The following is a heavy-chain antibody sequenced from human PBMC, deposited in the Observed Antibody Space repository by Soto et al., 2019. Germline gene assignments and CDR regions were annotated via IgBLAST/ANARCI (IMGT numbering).Heavy chain of an antibody. CDR2: MYYSGST. Sequence: QLQLQESGPGLVKPSETLSLTCTVSGGSISSSSYYWGWIRQPPGKGLEWIGSMYYSGSTYYNPSRKSRVTISVDTSKNKFSLKLSSVTAADTAVYYCARLHILVGAKDLYNWFDPWGQGTLVTVSS. D-gene: IGHD1-26*01. CDR1: GGSISSSSYY. J-gene: IGHJ5*02. V-gene: IGHV4-39*01. CDR3: ARLHILVGAKDLYNWFDP.